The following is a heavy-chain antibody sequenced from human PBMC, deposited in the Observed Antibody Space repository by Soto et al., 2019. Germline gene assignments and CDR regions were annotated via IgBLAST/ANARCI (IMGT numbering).Heavy chain of an antibody. CDR3: AKTLGGYNHAYTFEF. J-gene: IGHJ4*02. V-gene: IGHV3-21*01. D-gene: IGHD5-18*01. CDR1: GFTFSSYN. CDR2: ISSSSYYI. Sequence: GGSLRLSCAASGFTFSSYNMNWVRQAPGKGLEWVSSISSSSYYIYYADSVKGRFTISRDNAKNSLYLQMNSLRAEDTAVYYCAKTLGGYNHAYTFEFWGQGTLVTVSS.